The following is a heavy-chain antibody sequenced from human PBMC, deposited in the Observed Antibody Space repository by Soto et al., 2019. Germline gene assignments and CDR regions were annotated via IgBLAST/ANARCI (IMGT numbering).Heavy chain of an antibody. J-gene: IGHJ4*02. Sequence: SETLSLTCTISGGSVSSYQWSWIRQPPGKGLEWIGLTSYSGNTVYNPSLKSRVAFSVDTSKNHFSLTLTSVTAADTAVYYCARDGVGPFDYWGQGTLVTVSS. D-gene: IGHD1-26*01. V-gene: IGHV4-59*02. CDR1: GGSVSSYQ. CDR2: TSYSGNT. CDR3: ARDGVGPFDY.